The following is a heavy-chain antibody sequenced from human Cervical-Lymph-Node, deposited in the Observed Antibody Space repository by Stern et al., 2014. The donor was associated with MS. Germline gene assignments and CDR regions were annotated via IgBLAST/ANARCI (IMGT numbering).Heavy chain of an antibody. J-gene: IGHJ5*02. V-gene: IGHV1-69*06. CDR1: GDTFSHYS. D-gene: IGHD3-10*01. CDR2: IIPGLGTT. Sequence: VQLVESGAEVKKPGSSVKVSCKASGDTFSHYSLSWVRQAPGNGLEWMGGIIPGLGTTSNAQKFQGRITISADTSTNTLYMELSSLTFEDTAVYFCARDQGDYGSGSEDSWFDPWGQGTLVTVSS. CDR3: ARDQGDYGSGSEDSWFDP.